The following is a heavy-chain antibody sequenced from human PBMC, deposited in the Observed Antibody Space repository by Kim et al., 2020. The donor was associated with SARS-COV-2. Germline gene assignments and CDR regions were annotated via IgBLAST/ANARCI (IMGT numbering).Heavy chain of an antibody. Sequence: GGSLRLSCAASGFTFDDYAMHWVRQAPGKGLEWVSGISWNSGSIGYADSVRGRFTISRDNAKNSLYLQMNSLRAEDTALYYCAKPPTYYYGSGSLVYFY. CDR3: AKPPTYYYGSGSLVYFY. CDR1: GFTFDDYA. CDR2: ISWNSGSI. D-gene: IGHD3-10*01. V-gene: IGHV3-9*01. J-gene: IGHJ4*01.